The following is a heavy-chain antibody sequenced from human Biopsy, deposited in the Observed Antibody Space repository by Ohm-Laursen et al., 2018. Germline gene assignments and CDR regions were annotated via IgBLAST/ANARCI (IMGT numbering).Heavy chain of an antibody. J-gene: IGHJ4*02. D-gene: IGHD3-3*01. Sequence: GTLSLTCPVSGASLSSHYWSWIRQPPGKGLEWLGYFYGSGNTYYNPSLKSRVTISVDPSKNQFSLKLNAVTAADTAVYYCAKGITVYGVVLPYYFDDWGQGTLVTVSS. V-gene: IGHV4-59*11. CDR3: AKGITVYGVVLPYYFDD. CDR2: FYGSGNT. CDR1: GASLSSHY.